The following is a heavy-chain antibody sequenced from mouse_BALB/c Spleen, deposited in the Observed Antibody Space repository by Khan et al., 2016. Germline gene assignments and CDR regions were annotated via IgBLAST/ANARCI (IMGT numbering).Heavy chain of an antibody. D-gene: IGHD1-2*01. CDR2: ILPGSGST. Sequence: QIQLVQSGAELMKPGASVKISCKATGYTFSSYWIEWVKQRPGHGLEWIGEILPGSGSTNYNEKFKGKATFTADTSSNTAYMQLISLTSEDSAVYYCARKGITTARYFDVWGAGTTVTVSS. V-gene: IGHV1-9*01. J-gene: IGHJ1*01. CDR3: ARKGITTARYFDV. CDR1: GYTFSSYW.